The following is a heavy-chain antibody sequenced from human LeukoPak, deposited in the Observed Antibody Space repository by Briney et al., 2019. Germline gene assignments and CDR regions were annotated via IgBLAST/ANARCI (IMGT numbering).Heavy chain of an antibody. D-gene: IGHD5-18*01. CDR1: GFTFGDYA. J-gene: IGHJ4*02. CDR3: TRDRSYHKNDY. V-gene: IGHV3-49*04. CDR2: IRSKAYGGTT. Sequence: GGSLRLSSTASGFTFGDYAMSWVRQAPGKGLEWVGFIRSKAYGGTTEYAASVKGRFTISRDDSKSIAYLQMNSLKTEDTAVYYCTRDRSYHKNDYWGQGTLVTVSS.